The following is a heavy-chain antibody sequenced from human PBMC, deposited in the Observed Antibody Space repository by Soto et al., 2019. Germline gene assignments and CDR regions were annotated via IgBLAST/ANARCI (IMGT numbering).Heavy chain of an antibody. D-gene: IGHD5-12*01. CDR1: GFSLSTNGVG. CDR2: IYWDDDN. V-gene: IGHV2-5*02. CDR3: AHRREVGGNGTPYY. J-gene: IGHJ4*02. Sequence: QITLKESGPTLVKPTQTLTLTCTFSGFSLSTNGVGVGWIRQPPGKALEWLALIYWDDDNRYSTSLNSRLTLTMSTSKYKVVLTMTTMAPVDTATYYCAHRREVGGNGTPYYWGQGTLVTVSS.